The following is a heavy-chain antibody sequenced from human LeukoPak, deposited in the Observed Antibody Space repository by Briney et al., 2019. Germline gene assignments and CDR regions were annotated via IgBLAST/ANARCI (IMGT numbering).Heavy chain of an antibody. CDR3: GRDIRSDGSPADY. D-gene: IGHD2-15*01. Sequence: ASVKVSCKTSGYPFVDFGITWVRQAPGQGLEWMGWISAFSGDTNYAQKLQGRVTMTRDTSTSTVYMELRRLRSDDTAVYYCGRDIRSDGSPADYWGQGTLVTVSP. CDR1: GYPFVDFG. CDR2: ISAFSGDT. J-gene: IGHJ4*02. V-gene: IGHV1-18*01.